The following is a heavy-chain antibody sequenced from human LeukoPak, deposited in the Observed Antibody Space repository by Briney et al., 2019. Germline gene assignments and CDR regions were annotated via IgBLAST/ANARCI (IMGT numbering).Heavy chain of an antibody. J-gene: IGHJ6*03. CDR2: IASDHTT. D-gene: IGHD6-19*01. CDR3: ARGPAVADYHYYYFMDV. CDR1: GFTVSNYE. V-gene: IGHV3-48*03. Sequence: GGSLRLSCAASGFTVSNYEMNWVRQAPGKGLEWVSFIASDHTTYYADSVKGRYTLSRDNAKNSLYLQMNSLRAEDTAVYYCARGPAVADYHYYYFMDVWGKGTTVTVSS.